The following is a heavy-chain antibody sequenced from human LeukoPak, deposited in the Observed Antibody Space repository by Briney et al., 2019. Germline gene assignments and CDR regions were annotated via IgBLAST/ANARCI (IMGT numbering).Heavy chain of an antibody. Sequence: EGSLRLSSAAYGFTFSSYAMSWVRQAPGKGLEWVSAISGSGGSTYYADSVKGRFTISRDNSKNTLYLQMNSLRAEDTAVYYCAKFIGAWAAYYFDYWGQGTLVTVSS. CDR3: AKFIGAWAAYYFDY. CDR2: ISGSGGST. J-gene: IGHJ4*02. D-gene: IGHD2-15*01. V-gene: IGHV3-23*01. CDR1: GFTFSSYA.